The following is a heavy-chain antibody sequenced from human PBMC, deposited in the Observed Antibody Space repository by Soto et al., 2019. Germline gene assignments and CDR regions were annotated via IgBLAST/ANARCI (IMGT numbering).Heavy chain of an antibody. J-gene: IGHJ4*02. CDR2: FDPEDGET. V-gene: IGHV1-24*01. Sequence: ASVKVSCKVSGYTLTELSMHWVRQAPGKGLEWMGGFDPEDGETIYAQKFQGRVTMTEDTSTDTAYMDLSSLRSEDTAVYYCATAWITMVRGVIISTGVSDYWGQGTLVTVSS. D-gene: IGHD3-10*01. CDR1: GYTLTELS. CDR3: ATAWITMVRGVIISTGVSDY.